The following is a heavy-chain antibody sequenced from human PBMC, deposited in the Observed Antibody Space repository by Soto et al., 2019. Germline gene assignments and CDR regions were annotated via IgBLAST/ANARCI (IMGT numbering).Heavy chain of an antibody. CDR2: ISRDGSST. Sequence: GGSLRLSCAGSGLTFSNFWIHWIRQAPGQGLAWVSRISRDGSSTTYADSVKGRFTISRDFAKNTVYLQMNSLRAEDMAVYYCASESSGYSSYFDYWGQGTLVTVSS. J-gene: IGHJ4*02. CDR1: GLTFSNFW. V-gene: IGHV3-74*01. CDR3: ASESSGYSSYFDY. D-gene: IGHD5-12*01.